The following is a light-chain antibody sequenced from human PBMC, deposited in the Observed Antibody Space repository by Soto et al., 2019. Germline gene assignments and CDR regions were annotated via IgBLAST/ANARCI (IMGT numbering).Light chain of an antibody. V-gene: IGLV2-11*01. CDR1: SSDIGAYDY. CDR2: DVS. CDR3: CSYAGSYTP. J-gene: IGLJ1*01. Sequence: QSVLTQPASLSGSPGQSITISCTGTSSDIGAYDYVSWFQQHPGKAPKLMIYDVSKRPSGVPDRFSGSKSGNTASLTISGLQAEDEADYYCCSYAGSYTPFGTGTKVTVL.